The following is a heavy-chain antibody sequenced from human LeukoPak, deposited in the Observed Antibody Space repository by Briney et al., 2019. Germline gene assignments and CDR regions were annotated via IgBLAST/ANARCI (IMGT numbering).Heavy chain of an antibody. CDR2: IWYDGSNK. Sequence: HAGGSLRLSCAASGFTFSSYGMHWVRQAPGKGLEWVAVIWYDGSNKYYADSVKGRFTISRDNSKNTLYLQMNSLRAEDTAVYYCARACGGDCYLSDYWGQGTLVTVSS. V-gene: IGHV3-33*01. J-gene: IGHJ4*02. CDR3: ARACGGDCYLSDY. CDR1: GFTFSSYG. D-gene: IGHD2-21*02.